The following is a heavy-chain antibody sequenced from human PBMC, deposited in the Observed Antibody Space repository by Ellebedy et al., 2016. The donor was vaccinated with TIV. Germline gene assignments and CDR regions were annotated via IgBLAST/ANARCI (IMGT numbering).Heavy chain of an antibody. CDR1: GYTFTNYY. J-gene: IGHJ4*02. CDR3: ARDLQAFVLGITPFDN. D-gene: IGHD5-24*01. CDR2: ISPYSGET. V-gene: IGHV1-2*02. Sequence: ASVKVSCKTSGYTFTNYYIHWVRQAPGQGLEWMAWISPYSGETSHAQKFQGRVTVTSDTSITTVHMELSGLRSNDTAVYYCARDLQAFVLGITPFDNWGQGTLVIVSS.